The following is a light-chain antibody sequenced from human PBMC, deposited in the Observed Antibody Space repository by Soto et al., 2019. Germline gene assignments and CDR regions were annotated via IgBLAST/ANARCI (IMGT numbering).Light chain of an antibody. Sequence: DIQMTQSPSSLSASVGDRVTIXXRASQNIRYYLNWYQQRPGKSPKLXLYAASSLQSGVPSRFSGSGSGTDFTLTISNLQPDDFATYYCQQSYNTPITFGQGARLEIK. V-gene: IGKV1-39*01. CDR2: AAS. J-gene: IGKJ5*01. CDR1: QNIRYY. CDR3: QQSYNTPIT.